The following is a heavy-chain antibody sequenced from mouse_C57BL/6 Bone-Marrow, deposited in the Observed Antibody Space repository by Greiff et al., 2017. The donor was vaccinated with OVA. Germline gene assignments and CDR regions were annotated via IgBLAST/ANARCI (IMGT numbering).Heavy chain of an antibody. CDR3: ARWPIYDWFAY. V-gene: IGHV1-50*01. Sequence: QVQLQQPGAELVKPGASVKLSCKASGYTFTSYWMQWVKQRPGQGLEWIGEIDPSDSYTNYNQKFKGKATLTVDTSSSTAYMQLSSLTSEDSAVYYCARWPIYDWFAYWGQGTLVTVSA. CDR1: GYTFTSYW. J-gene: IGHJ3*01. D-gene: IGHD1-1*01. CDR2: IDPSDSYT.